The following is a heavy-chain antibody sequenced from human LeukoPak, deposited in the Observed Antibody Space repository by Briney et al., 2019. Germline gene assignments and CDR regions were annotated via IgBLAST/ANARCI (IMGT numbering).Heavy chain of an antibody. CDR2: ISYDGSNK. V-gene: IGHV3-30*18. Sequence: PGGSLRPSCAASGFTFSSYGMHWVRQAPGKGLEWVAVISYDGSNKYYADSVKGRFTISRDNSKNTLYLQMNSLRAEDTAVYYCAKGSGRIAVAYFDYWGQGTLVTVSS. J-gene: IGHJ4*02. CDR3: AKGSGRIAVAYFDY. D-gene: IGHD6-19*01. CDR1: GFTFSSYG.